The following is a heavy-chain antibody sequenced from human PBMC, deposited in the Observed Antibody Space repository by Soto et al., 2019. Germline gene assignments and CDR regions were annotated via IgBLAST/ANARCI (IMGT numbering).Heavy chain of an antibody. CDR3: ARESPPADY. CDR2: ISAYNGNT. V-gene: IGHV1-18*01. J-gene: IGHJ4*02. CDR1: GYTFTSYG. Sequence: QVQLVQSGAEVKKPGASVKVSCKASGYTFTSYGISWVRQDPGQGLEWMGWISAYNGNTNYSQKLQGRVTMTTDTPTSTAYMEPRSLRSDDTSVEYCARESPPADYWGQGTLVTVSS.